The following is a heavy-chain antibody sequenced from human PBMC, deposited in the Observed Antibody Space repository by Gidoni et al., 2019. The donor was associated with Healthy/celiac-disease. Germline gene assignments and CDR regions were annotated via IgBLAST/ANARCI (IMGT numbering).Heavy chain of an antibody. CDR2: ISSSSSYI. CDR3: ARWGLYGDYENGMDV. CDR1: GFTFSSYS. D-gene: IGHD4-17*01. V-gene: IGHV3-21*01. J-gene: IGHJ6*02. Sequence: EVQLVESGGGLVKPGGSLRLSCAASGFTFSSYSMNWVRQAPGKGLEWVSSISSSSSYIYYADSVKGRFTISRDNAKNSLYLQMNSLRAEDTAVYYCARWGLYGDYENGMDVWGQGTTVTVSS.